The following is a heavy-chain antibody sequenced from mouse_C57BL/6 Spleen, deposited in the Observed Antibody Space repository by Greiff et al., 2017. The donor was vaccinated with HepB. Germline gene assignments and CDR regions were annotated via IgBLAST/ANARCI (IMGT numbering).Heavy chain of an antibody. Sequence: DVHLVESGEGLVKPGGSLKLSCAASGFTFSSYAMSWVRQTPEKRLEWVAYISSGGDYIYYADTVKGRFTISRDNARNTLYLQMSSLKSEDTAMYYCTRVPTVKGFYFDYWGQGTTLTVSS. CDR3: TRVPTVKGFYFDY. CDR2: ISSGGDYI. J-gene: IGHJ2*01. D-gene: IGHD1-1*01. CDR1: GFTFSSYA. V-gene: IGHV5-9-1*02.